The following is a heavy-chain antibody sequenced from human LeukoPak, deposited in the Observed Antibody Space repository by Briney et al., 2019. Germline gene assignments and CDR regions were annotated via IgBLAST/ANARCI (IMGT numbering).Heavy chain of an antibody. Sequence: SETLSLTCTVSGYSISSGYYWGWIRQPPGKGLEWIGSIYTSGSTNYNLSLKSRVTMSVDTSKNQFSLKLSFVTAADTAVYYCARDGTEYYYYMDVWGKGTTVTISS. V-gene: IGHV4-38-2*02. CDR3: ARDGTEYYYYMDV. J-gene: IGHJ6*03. CDR1: GYSISSGYY. CDR2: IYTSGST.